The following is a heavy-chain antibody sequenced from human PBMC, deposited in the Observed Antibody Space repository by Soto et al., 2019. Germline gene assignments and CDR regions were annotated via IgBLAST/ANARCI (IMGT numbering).Heavy chain of an antibody. Sequence: GGSLRLSCAASGFPFSRYGMHWVRQSPGRGLEWVAVIWYDGSNIYYADSVKGRFTISRDNSKDTLDLQMNSLRAEDTAVYYCARDREQWMGGYYFDYWGQGALVTVSS. CDR1: GFPFSRYG. CDR2: IWYDGSNI. V-gene: IGHV3-33*01. CDR3: ARDREQWMGGYYFDY. D-gene: IGHD6-19*01. J-gene: IGHJ4*02.